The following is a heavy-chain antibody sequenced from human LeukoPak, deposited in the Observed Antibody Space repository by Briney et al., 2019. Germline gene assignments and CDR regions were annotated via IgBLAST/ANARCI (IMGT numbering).Heavy chain of an antibody. J-gene: IGHJ4*02. CDR3: TSITMVRGAIDY. Sequence: ASVKVSCKVSGYTLTELSMHWVRQAPGKGLEWMGGFDPEDGETIYAQKFQGRVTMTEDTSTDTAYMELSSLRSEDTAVYYCTSITMVRGAIDYWGQGTLVTVSS. D-gene: IGHD3-10*01. CDR2: FDPEDGET. CDR1: GYTLTELS. V-gene: IGHV1-24*01.